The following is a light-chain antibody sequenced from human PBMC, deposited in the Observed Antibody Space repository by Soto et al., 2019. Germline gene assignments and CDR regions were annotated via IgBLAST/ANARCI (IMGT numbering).Light chain of an antibody. CDR2: EVS. CDR1: SSDVGGYNY. J-gene: IGLJ2*01. Sequence: SALTQPPSASGSPGQSVTISCTGTSSDVGGYNYVSWYQQHPGKAPKLMIYEVSKRPSGVPDRFSGSKSGDTASLTVSGLQADDEADYYFSSYAGSNNLVFGGGTKLTVL. CDR3: SSYAGSNNLV. V-gene: IGLV2-8*01.